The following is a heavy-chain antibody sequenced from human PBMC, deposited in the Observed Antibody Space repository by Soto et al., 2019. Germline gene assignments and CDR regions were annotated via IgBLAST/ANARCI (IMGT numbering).Heavy chain of an antibody. CDR2: IYYSGST. J-gene: IGHJ4*02. CDR1: GGSISSGGYY. D-gene: IGHD3-22*01. CDR3: ARAGDSSGYYYGKIDY. Sequence: QVQLQESGPGLVKPSQTLSLTCTVSGGSISSGGYYWSWIRQHPGKGLEWIGYIYYSGSTYYNPSLTSRVTISVDTSKNQFSLKLSSVTAADTAVYYCARAGDSSGYYYGKIDYWGQGTLVTVSS. V-gene: IGHV4-31*03.